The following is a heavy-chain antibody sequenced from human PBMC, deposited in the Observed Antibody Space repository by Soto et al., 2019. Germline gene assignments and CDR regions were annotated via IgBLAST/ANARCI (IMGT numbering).Heavy chain of an antibody. CDR3: ARAFRGYNYGLKGYYFDY. D-gene: IGHD5-18*01. V-gene: IGHV3-53*01. CDR1: GFTVGSNH. J-gene: IGHJ4*02. CDR2: IYSGGST. Sequence: EVQLVESGGGLIQPGGSLRLSCAASGFTVGSNHMSWVRQAPGKGLEWVSLIYSGGSTYYADSVKGRFTISRDNSKNTLYLQMNSLRAEDTAVYYCARAFRGYNYGLKGYYFDYWGQGTLVTVSS.